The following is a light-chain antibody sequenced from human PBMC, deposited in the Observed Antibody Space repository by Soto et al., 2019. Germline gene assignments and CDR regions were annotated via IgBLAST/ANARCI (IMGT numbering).Light chain of an antibody. V-gene: IGKV3-15*01. Sequence: IVMTQSPDTLSVSPGDRATLTCRASESVRNNLAWYQRRPGQAPRLLIYGASTRATGIPARFSGSGSGTEFTLTISSRQSADVAVYYCQQYVNWPPWTFGQGTKVEIK. CDR3: QQYVNWPPWT. CDR1: ESVRNN. CDR2: GAS. J-gene: IGKJ1*01.